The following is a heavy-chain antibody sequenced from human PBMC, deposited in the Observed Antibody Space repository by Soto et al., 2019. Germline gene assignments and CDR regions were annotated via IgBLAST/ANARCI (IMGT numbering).Heavy chain of an antibody. J-gene: IGHJ6*03. CDR2: FGGSGGT. Sequence: EVQVLESGGGLVQPGGSLRLSCVGSGFIFSNYAMAWVRQAPGKGLEWVSGFGGSGGTYYADSVKGRYTISRDNSKNTLYLQMNSLRVEDTAVYYCAKSQSSLYYMDVWGKGTEVTVSS. CDR1: GFIFSNYA. CDR3: AKSQSSLYYMDV. V-gene: IGHV3-23*01.